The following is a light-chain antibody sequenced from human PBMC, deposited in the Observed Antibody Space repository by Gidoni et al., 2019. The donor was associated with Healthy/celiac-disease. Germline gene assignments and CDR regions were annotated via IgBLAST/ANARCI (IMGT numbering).Light chain of an antibody. J-gene: IGKJ4*01. V-gene: IGKV4-1*01. CDR1: QSVLYSSNNKNY. CDR2: LAS. Sequence: DIVMTQSPDSLAVSLGERATINCKSSQSVLYSSNNKNYLAWYQQKPGQPPKLLIYLASTRESGVPDRFSGRGSWTEFTLTISSLQAEDVAVYYCQQYYSTPPTFGGXTKVEIK. CDR3: QQYYSTPPT.